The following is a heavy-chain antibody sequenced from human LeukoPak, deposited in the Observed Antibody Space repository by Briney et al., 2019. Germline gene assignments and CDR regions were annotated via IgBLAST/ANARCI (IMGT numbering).Heavy chain of an antibody. V-gene: IGHV1-69*05. J-gene: IGHJ4*02. CDR1: GGTFSSYA. CDR2: IIPIFGTA. Sequence: GASVKVSCKASGGTFSSYAISRVRQAPGQGLEWMGRIIPIFGTANYAQKFQGRVTITTDESTSTAYMELSSLRSEDTAVYYCAREVSAVAGTRLYYFDYWGQGTLVTVSS. D-gene: IGHD6-19*01. CDR3: AREVSAVAGTRLYYFDY.